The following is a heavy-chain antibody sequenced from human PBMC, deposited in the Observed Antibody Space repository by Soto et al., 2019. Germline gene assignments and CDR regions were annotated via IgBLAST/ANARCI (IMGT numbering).Heavy chain of an antibody. J-gene: IGHJ3*02. V-gene: IGHV1-3*01. Sequence: ASVKVSCKASGYTFTSYAMHWVRQAPGQRLEWMGWINAGNGNTKYSQKFQGRVTITRDTSASTAYMELSSLRSEDTAVYYCARDRDILTGYYVAHAFDIWGQGTMVTVSS. CDR1: GYTFTSYA. CDR3: ARDRDILTGYYVAHAFDI. D-gene: IGHD3-9*01. CDR2: INAGNGNT.